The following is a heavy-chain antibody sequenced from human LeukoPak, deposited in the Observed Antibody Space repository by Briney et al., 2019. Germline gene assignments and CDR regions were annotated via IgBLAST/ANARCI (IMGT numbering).Heavy chain of an antibody. J-gene: IGHJ5*02. CDR2: INHSGST. D-gene: IGHD2-2*02. CDR1: GGSFSGYY. V-gene: IGHV4-34*01. CDR3: ARVPLVRDIVVVQAAIGWFDP. Sequence: PSETLCLTCAVYGGSFSGYYWSWIRQPPGEGLEWIGEINHSGSTNYNPSLKSRVTISVDTSKNQFSLKLSSVTAADTAVYYCARVPLVRDIVVVQAAIGWFDPWGQGTLVTVSS.